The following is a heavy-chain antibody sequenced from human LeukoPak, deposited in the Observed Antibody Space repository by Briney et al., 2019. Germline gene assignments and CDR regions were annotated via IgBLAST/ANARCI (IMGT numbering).Heavy chain of an antibody. CDR2: ISSSSSYI. D-gene: IGHD3-10*01. J-gene: IGHJ4*02. CDR3: ARDVYYYGSGSPVPYYFDY. V-gene: IGHV3-21*01. CDR1: GFAFSIYS. Sequence: GGSLRLSCGAPGFAFSIYSMNWVRQAPGKGLEWVSSISSSSSYIYYADSVKGRFTISRDNAKNSLYLQMNSLRAEDTAVYYCARDVYYYGSGSPVPYYFDYWGQGTLVTVSS.